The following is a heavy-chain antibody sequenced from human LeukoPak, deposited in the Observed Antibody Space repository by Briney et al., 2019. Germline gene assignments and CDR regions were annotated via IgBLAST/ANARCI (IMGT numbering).Heavy chain of an antibody. D-gene: IGHD6-13*01. CDR1: GGSISSYY. CDR2: IYYSGST. V-gene: IGHV4-59*12. CDR3: ARVGSSSLDGAFDI. Sequence: SETLSLTCTVSGGSISSYYWSWIRQPPGKGLEWIGYIYYSGSTNYNPSLKSRVTISVDTSKNQFSLKLSSVTAADTAVYYCARVGSSSLDGAFDIWGQGTMVTVSS. J-gene: IGHJ3*02.